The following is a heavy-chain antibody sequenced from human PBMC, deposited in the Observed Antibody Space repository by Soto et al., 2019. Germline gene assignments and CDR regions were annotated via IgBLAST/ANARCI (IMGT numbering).Heavy chain of an antibody. J-gene: IGHJ1*01. D-gene: IGHD3-22*01. V-gene: IGHV3-23*01. CDR2: ISGSGGST. CDR3: AKGETYYYDSSGYYYVGREYFQH. CDR1: GGSISSDGYY. Sequence: VQLQESGPGLVKPSQTLSLTCTVSGGSISSDGYYWSWIRQHPGKGLEWVSAISGSGGSTYYADSVKGRFTISRDNSKNTLYLQMNSLRAEDTAVYYCAKGETYYYDSSGYYYVGREYFQHWGQGTLVTVSS.